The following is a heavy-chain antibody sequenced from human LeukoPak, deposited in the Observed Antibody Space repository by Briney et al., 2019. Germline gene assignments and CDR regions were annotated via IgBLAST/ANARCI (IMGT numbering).Heavy chain of an antibody. J-gene: IGHJ4*02. CDR1: GFTFSNAW. CDR2: IKSKTDGGTT. CDR3: AKDFSGDSSGYYYIDY. Sequence: GGSLRLSCAASGFTFSNAWMSWVRQAPGKGLEWVGRIKSKTDGGTTDYAAPVKGRFTISRDDSKNTLYLQMNSLRAEDTAVYYCAKDFSGDSSGYYYIDYWGQGTLVTVSS. D-gene: IGHD3-22*01. V-gene: IGHV3-15*01.